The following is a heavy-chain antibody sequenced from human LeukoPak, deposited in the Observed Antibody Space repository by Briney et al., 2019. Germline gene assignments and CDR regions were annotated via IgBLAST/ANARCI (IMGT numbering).Heavy chain of an antibody. CDR2: FSATDGST. CDR1: GFTVSSYG. J-gene: IGHJ4*02. D-gene: IGHD6-13*01. V-gene: IGHV3-23*01. Sequence: GGSLRLSCAASGFTVSSYGMTWVRLAPGKGLEWVSAFSATDGSTQYAESVKGRFTISRDNSKNTLYLQMNSLRAEDTAVYYCAKSRSAHLAAAFDYWGQGTLVTVSS. CDR3: AKSRSAHLAAAFDY.